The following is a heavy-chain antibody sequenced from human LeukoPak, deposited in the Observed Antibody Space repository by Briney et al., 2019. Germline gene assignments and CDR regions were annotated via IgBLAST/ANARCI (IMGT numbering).Heavy chain of an antibody. V-gene: IGHV3-23*01. CDR2: ISGSGGST. D-gene: IGHD3-22*01. CDR1: GFTFSSYA. Sequence: GGSLRLSCAASGFTFSSYAMSWVRQAPGKGLEWVSAISGSGGSTYYADSVKGRFTISRDNSKNTLYLQMNSLRAEDTAVYYCAKDIWSYYYDSSGNIPLDYWGQGTLVTVSS. CDR3: AKDIWSYYYDSSGNIPLDY. J-gene: IGHJ4*02.